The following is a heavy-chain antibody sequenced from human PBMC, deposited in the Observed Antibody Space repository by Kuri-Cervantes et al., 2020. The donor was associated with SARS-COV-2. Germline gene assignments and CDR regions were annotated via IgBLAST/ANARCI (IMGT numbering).Heavy chain of an antibody. CDR2: IYHSGST. CDR3: ARGVVVPAAIRGGRWFDP. Sequence: ESLKISCTVSGGSISSSSYYWGWIRQPPGKGLEWIGSIYHSGSTYYNPSLKSRVTISVDTSKNQFSLKLSSVTAADTAVYYCARGVVVPAAIRGGRWFDPWGQGTLVTVSS. J-gene: IGHJ5*02. D-gene: IGHD2-2*02. V-gene: IGHV4-39*07. CDR1: GGSISSSSYY.